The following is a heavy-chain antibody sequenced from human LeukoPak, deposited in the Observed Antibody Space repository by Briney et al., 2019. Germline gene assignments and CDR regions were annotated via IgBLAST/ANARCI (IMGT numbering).Heavy chain of an antibody. D-gene: IGHD3-10*01. CDR3: ARGLEGNYYGSGSYFNWFDP. CDR1: GFTFSSYE. J-gene: IGHJ5*02. CDR2: ISSGSTI. V-gene: IGHV3-48*03. Sequence: PGGSLRPSCAASGFTFSSYEMNWVRQAPGKGLEWVSYISSGSTIYDADSVKGRFTISRDNSKNTLYLQMNSLRAEDTAVYYCARGLEGNYYGSGSYFNWFDPWGQGTLVTVSS.